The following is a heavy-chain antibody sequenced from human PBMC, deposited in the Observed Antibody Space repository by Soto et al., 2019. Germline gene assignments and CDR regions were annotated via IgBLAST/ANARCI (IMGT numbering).Heavy chain of an antibody. J-gene: IGHJ4*02. D-gene: IGHD2-2*01. V-gene: IGHV1-18*01. CDR3: AIVRGIPADADY. CDR2: ISAYNGNT. CDR1: GYTFTTSG. Sequence: QVQLVQSGAEVRKPGASVKVYCKASGYTFTTSGISGVRQAPGQGLEWMAMISAYNGNTNYAQKFQGRVTLTTDTPTSTAYMELRSLKSDDTATYYCAIVRGIPADADYWGQGSLVTVSS.